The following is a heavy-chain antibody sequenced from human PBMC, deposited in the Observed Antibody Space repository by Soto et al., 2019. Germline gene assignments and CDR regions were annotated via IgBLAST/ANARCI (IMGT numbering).Heavy chain of an antibody. CDR3: ARFSRAYGDYYHYGMGV. V-gene: IGHV3-33*01. D-gene: IGHD5-12*01. CDR2: IWYDGSNK. CDR1: GFTFSSYG. Sequence: QVQLVESGGGVVQPGRSLRLSCAASGFTFSSYGMHWVRQAPGKGLEWVAVIWYDGSNKYYADSVKGRFTISRDNSKNTLYLQMNSLRAEDTAVYYCARFSRAYGDYYHYGMGVWGQGTTVTVSS. J-gene: IGHJ6*02.